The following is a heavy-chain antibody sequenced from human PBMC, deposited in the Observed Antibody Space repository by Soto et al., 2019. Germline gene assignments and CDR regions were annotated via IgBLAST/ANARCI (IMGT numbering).Heavy chain of an antibody. CDR3: ARQTGDILTGYYPGY. CDR1: GYSFTSYW. J-gene: IGHJ4*02. CDR2: IYPGDSAT. D-gene: IGHD3-9*01. V-gene: IGHV5-51*01. Sequence: PGESLKTSCKGLGYSFTSYWIGRVRQMPGKGLEWIGIIYPGDSATRYSPPVQGQVTISADKSISTAYLQVSSLKASDSAMYYCARQTGDILTGYYPGYWGQGTLVTVSS.